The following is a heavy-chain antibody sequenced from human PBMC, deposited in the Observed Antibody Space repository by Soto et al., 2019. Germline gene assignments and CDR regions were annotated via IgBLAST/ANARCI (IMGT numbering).Heavy chain of an antibody. CDR3: AHLLPGPLSFAY. J-gene: IGHJ1*01. V-gene: IGHV2-5*02. CDR1: GFSFNTRGVG. CDR2: TYWDDDR. Sequence: QITLKESGPTLVKPTQTLALNCTFSGFSFNTRGVGVAWIRQPPGKALEWLAVTYWDDDRRYRPSLTDRLTITKDISTNQVGLTMTNMDHVDTGTYYCAHLLPGPLSFAYWGQGALVTVSS.